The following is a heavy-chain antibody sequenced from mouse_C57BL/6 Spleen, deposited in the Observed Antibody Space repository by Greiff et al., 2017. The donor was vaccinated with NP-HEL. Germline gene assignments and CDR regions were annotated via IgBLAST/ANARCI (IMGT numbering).Heavy chain of an antibody. CDR1: GFTFSDYG. CDR3: ARSGYYGYYYAMDY. Sequence: EVKVEESGGGLVKPGGSLKLSCAASGFTFSDYGMHWVRQAPETGLEWVAYISSGSSTIYYADTVKGRFTISTDNAKNTLFLQMTSLRSEDTAMYYCARSGYYGYYYAMDYWGQGTSVTVSS. V-gene: IGHV5-17*01. J-gene: IGHJ4*01. D-gene: IGHD1-1*01. CDR2: ISSGSSTI.